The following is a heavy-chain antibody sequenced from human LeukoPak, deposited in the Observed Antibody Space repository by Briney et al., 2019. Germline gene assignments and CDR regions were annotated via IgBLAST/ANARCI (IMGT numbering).Heavy chain of an antibody. D-gene: IGHD3-16*01. CDR2: MKGDGSEI. V-gene: IGHV3-7*01. CDR1: GFTFSTYW. J-gene: IGHJ3*01. CDR3: ARPAYTATYDL. Sequence: GGSLRLSCAASGFTFSTYWMTWVRQAPGKGLEWVANMKGDGSEIHYVDSVKGRFTISRDNAKNSLYLQMNSLRAEDTAVYYCARPAYTATYDLWGQGTMVTVSS.